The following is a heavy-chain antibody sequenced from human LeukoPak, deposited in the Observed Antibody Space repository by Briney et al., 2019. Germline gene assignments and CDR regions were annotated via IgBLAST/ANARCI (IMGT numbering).Heavy chain of an antibody. Sequence: SETLSLTCTVSGGSISSYYWSWIRQPAGKGLEWIGRIYSTGSTKYSPSLERRLTMSLDTSKDQFSLKLTSVTAADTAVYYCARGVVVAGLRYYFDSWGQGSLVSVSS. D-gene: IGHD6-19*01. CDR3: ARGVVVAGLRYYFDS. CDR2: IYSTGST. J-gene: IGHJ4*02. CDR1: GGSISSYY. V-gene: IGHV4-4*07.